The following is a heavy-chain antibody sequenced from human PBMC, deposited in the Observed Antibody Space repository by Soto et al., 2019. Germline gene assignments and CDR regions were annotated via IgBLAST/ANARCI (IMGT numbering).Heavy chain of an antibody. J-gene: IGHJ6*01. CDR2: ISYSGST. D-gene: IGHD3-10*01. CDR1: GGSISSGEYY. Sequence: SETLSLTCTVSGGSISSGEYYWTWIRQPPGKGLEWIGYISYSGSTHYSPSLKSRVSITVDTSKNQFSLNLASLIASKTAMYYCARLSGSADYRDAMDVWGQWT. V-gene: IGHV4-30-4*01. CDR3: ARLSGSADYRDAMDV.